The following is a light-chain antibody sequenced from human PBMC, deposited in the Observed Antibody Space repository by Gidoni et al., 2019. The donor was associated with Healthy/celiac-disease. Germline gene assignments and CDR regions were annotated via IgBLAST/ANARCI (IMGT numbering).Light chain of an antibody. CDR3: QQYSSYSWT. V-gene: IGKV1-5*03. J-gene: IGKJ1*01. CDR2: KAS. CDR1: QSISSW. Sequence: IQMTQSPPTLSAFVGDRVTITCRASQSISSWLARYQQKPGKAPKLLISKASTLESGVPSRFSGSGAGTEFALTISSLQPDDFATYYCQQYSSYSWTFGQGTKVEIK.